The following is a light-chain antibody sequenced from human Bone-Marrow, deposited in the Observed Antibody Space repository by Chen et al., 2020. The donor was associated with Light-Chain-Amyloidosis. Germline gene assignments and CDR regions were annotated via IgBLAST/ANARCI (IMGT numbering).Light chain of an antibody. J-gene: IGLJ1*01. CDR1: SRVVGGYNY. CDR3: CSYAGASTYV. V-gene: IGLV2-14*03. Sequence: QSALTQPASVSGSPGQSITISCTGTSRVVGGYNYVSWYQQHPGTAPKLVIFDVSYRPSGISNRFSGSRSGNTASLTISGLQADDEAAYYCCSYAGASTYVFGTGTEVTVL. CDR2: DVS.